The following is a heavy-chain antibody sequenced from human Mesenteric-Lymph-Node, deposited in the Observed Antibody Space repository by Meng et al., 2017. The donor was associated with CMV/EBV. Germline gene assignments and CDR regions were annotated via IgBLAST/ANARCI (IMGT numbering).Heavy chain of an antibody. Sequence: SETLSLTCRVSGGSISGYYWTWIRHSPGKRLEWIGWIHFSGTTSFNPSLKSRVTILIDTSKNQFFLNLKSVTAADTAVYYCARARFEMNWLDTWGQGTLVTVSS. V-gene: IGHV4-59*01. D-gene: IGHD3-3*01. CDR1: GGSISGYY. CDR3: ARARFEMNWLDT. CDR2: IHFSGTT. J-gene: IGHJ5*02.